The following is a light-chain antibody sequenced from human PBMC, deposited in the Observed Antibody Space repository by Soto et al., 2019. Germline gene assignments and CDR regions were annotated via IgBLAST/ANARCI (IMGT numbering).Light chain of an antibody. CDR3: QQYNSWPWT. Sequence: EIVLTQSPGTLSLSPGERSALSCRASQSVSSSYLAWYQQKPGQSTRLLIYGASTRATGLPDRFSGSGSGTDFTLTISSLQSEDFAVYYCQQYNSWPWTFGQGTKVDIK. CDR1: QSVSSSY. V-gene: IGKV3-20*01. CDR2: GAS. J-gene: IGKJ1*01.